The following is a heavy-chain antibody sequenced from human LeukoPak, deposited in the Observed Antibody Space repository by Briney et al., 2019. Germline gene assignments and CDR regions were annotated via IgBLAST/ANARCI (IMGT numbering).Heavy chain of an antibody. Sequence: GASVKVSCKASGGTFSSYAISWVRQAPGQGLEWMGGIIPIFGTANYAQKFQGRVTITADKSTGTAYMELSSLRSEDTAVYYCASVTTVTTKGHGAFDIWGQGTMVTVSS. CDR2: IIPIFGTA. J-gene: IGHJ3*02. V-gene: IGHV1-69*06. D-gene: IGHD4-17*01. CDR1: GGTFSSYA. CDR3: ASVTTVTTKGHGAFDI.